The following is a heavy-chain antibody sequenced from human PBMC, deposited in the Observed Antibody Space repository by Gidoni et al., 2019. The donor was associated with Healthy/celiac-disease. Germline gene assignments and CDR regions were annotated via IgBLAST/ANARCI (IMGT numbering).Heavy chain of an antibody. D-gene: IGHD3-22*01. V-gene: IGHV3-33*01. CDR1: GFTFSSYG. J-gene: IGHJ4*02. Sequence: QVQLVESGGGVVQPGRSLRLSCAASGFTFSSYGMHWVRQAPGKGLEWVAVIWYDGSNKYYADSVKGRFTISRDNSKNTLYLQMNSLRAEDTAVYYCARGYYYDSSGYLGYWGQGTLVTVSS. CDR2: IWYDGSNK. CDR3: ARGYYYDSSGYLGY.